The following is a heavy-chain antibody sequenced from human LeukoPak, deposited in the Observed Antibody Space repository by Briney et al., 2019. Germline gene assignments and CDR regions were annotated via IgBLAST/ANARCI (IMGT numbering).Heavy chain of an antibody. J-gene: IGHJ4*02. CDR1: GYTFTGYY. D-gene: IGHD6-19*01. CDR2: INSSGGTT. Sequence: EASVKVSCKASGYTFTGYYMHWVRQAPGQRLEWMGRINSSGGTTSYAQKFQGRVTMTRDTSTSTVYMELSSLRSEDTAVYYCARGGWYYFDYWGQGTLVTVSS. V-gene: IGHV1-46*01. CDR3: ARGGWYYFDY.